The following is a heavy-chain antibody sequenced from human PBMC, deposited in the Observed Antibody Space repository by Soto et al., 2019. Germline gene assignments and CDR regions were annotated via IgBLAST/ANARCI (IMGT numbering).Heavy chain of an antibody. J-gene: IGHJ2*01. CDR2: MHYTGFS. Sequence: SEPLSLTCSFSGDSVTSHDLTWIRQSPEKGLEWIGYMHYTGFSHYNPSLKSRLTISVDRSKNQFTLKLSSVTAADTAVYYCARLDTDIAAAGRRYWYFDLWGRGTLVTVSS. V-gene: IGHV4-59*02. D-gene: IGHD6-13*01. CDR1: GDSVTSHD. CDR3: ARLDTDIAAAGRRYWYFDL.